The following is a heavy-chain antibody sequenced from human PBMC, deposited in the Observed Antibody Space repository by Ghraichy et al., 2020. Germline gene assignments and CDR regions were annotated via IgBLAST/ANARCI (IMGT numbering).Heavy chain of an antibody. Sequence: SETLSLTCTVSGGSISSSSYYWGWIRQPPGKGLEWIGSIYYSGSTYYNPSLKSRVTISVDTSKNQFSLKLSSVTAADTAVYYCARHARFGELLNFDYWGQGTLVTVSS. V-gene: IGHV4-39*01. CDR3: ARHARFGELLNFDY. J-gene: IGHJ4*02. D-gene: IGHD3-10*01. CDR1: GGSISSSSYY. CDR2: IYYSGST.